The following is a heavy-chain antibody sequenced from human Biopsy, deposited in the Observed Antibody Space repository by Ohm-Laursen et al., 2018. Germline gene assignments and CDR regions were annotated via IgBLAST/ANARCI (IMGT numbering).Heavy chain of an antibody. CDR3: ARDSRRTAREGGMDV. J-gene: IGHJ6*02. CDR1: GLSFSTYG. Sequence: SLRLSCAASGLSFSTYGMHWVRQAPGKGLEWVAVIWYDGSKKYYADSVKGRFTVARDNAKNSLYLQLNSLRAEDTAVYYCARDSRRTAREGGMDVWGQGTTVTGSS. D-gene: IGHD6-6*01. CDR2: IWYDGSKK. V-gene: IGHV3-33*01.